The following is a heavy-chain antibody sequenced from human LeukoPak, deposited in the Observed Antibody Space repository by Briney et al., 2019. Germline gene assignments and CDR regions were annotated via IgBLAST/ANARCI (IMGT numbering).Heavy chain of an antibody. Sequence: PGGSLRLSCAASGFTFSSYSMNWVRQAPGKGLEWVSSISSSSSYIYYADSVKGRFAISRDNAKNSLYLQMNSLRAEDTAVYYCARDRNSGGWYWLGTRGFDPWGQGTLVTVSS. J-gene: IGHJ5*02. CDR2: ISSSSSYI. CDR3: ARDRNSGGWYWLGTRGFDP. CDR1: GFTFSSYS. D-gene: IGHD6-19*01. V-gene: IGHV3-21*01.